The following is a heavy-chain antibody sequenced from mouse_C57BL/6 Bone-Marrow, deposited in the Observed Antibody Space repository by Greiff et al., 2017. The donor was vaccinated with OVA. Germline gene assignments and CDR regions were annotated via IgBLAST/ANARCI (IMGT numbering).Heavy chain of an antibody. CDR2: IDPEDGET. Sequence: VQLKQSGAELVTPGASVKLSCTASGFNIKDYYMHWVKQRTEQGLEWIGRIDPEDGETKYAPKFQGKATITADTSSNTAYLQLSSLTSEDTAVYYCARKEGWSYAMDYWGQGTSVTVSS. V-gene: IGHV14-2*01. CDR3: ARKEGWSYAMDY. D-gene: IGHD2-3*01. J-gene: IGHJ4*01. CDR1: GFNIKDYY.